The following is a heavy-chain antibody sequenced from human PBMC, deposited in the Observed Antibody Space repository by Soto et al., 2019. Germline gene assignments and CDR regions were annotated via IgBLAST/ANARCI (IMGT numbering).Heavy chain of an antibody. CDR1: GYSFSTYA. J-gene: IGHJ6*02. Sequence: QVQVVQSGAEVKKPGASVKVSCKASGYSFSTYAMHWVRQAPGQSLEWMGWINGGTGQTKFSQRFQDRITITRDTSASTDYMELSSLRSEDTAVYYCARGKGMEENYYYYGLDIWGQGTTVTVSS. D-gene: IGHD1-1*01. CDR2: INGGTGQT. V-gene: IGHV1-3*01. CDR3: ARGKGMEENYYYYGLDI.